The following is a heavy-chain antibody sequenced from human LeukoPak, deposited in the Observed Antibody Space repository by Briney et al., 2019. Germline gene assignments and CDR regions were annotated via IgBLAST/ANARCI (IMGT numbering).Heavy chain of an antibody. CDR1: GYTFTSYY. Sequence: ASVKVSCKASGYTFTSYYMHWVRQAPGQGLEWMGLINPSGGSTSYAQKFQGRVTMTRDMSTSTVYMELSSLRSEDTAVYYCARGSTLFGVVIPFDYWGQGTLVTVSS. CDR3: ARGSTLFGVVIPFDY. CDR2: INPSGGST. V-gene: IGHV1-46*01. J-gene: IGHJ4*02. D-gene: IGHD3-3*01.